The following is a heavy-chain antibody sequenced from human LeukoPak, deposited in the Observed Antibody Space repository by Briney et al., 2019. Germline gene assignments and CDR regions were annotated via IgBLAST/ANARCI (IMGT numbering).Heavy chain of an antibody. V-gene: IGHV3-23*01. D-gene: IGHD5-18*01. Sequence: PGGSLRLSCAASGFTFSSYAMSWVRQAPGQGLEWVSAISDSGGNTYYADSVKGRFTISRDNSKNTLYLQMNSLRAEDTAVYYCASAYTYGKVDYWGQGTLVTVSS. J-gene: IGHJ4*02. CDR2: ISDSGGNT. CDR3: ASAYTYGKVDY. CDR1: GFTFSSYA.